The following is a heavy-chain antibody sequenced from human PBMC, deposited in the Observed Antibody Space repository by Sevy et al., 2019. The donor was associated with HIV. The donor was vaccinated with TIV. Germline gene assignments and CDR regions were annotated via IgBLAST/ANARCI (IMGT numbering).Heavy chain of an antibody. J-gene: IGHJ4*02. Sequence: GGSLRLSCAASGFTFSKYGMHWVRQAPGKGLEWVALIWYDGSNKYYADSLKGRFTISSDNYKNTLYLQMNSMSGEDTAVYYCVRGADYYESSGDNCDYWGQGTLVTVSS. CDR1: GFTFSKYG. V-gene: IGHV3-33*01. D-gene: IGHD3-22*01. CDR2: IWYDGSNK. CDR3: VRGADYYESSGDNCDY.